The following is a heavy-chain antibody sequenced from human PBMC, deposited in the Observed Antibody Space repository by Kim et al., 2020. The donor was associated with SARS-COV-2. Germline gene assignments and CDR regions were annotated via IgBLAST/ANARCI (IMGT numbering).Heavy chain of an antibody. V-gene: IGHV3-23*01. Sequence: ADSMKGRFTISRANSKNTLYLQMNRLRVEDTAIYYCAKGSSNWYPRDWFDPWGQGTLVIVSS. D-gene: IGHD6-13*01. CDR3: AKGSSNWYPRDWFDP. J-gene: IGHJ5*02.